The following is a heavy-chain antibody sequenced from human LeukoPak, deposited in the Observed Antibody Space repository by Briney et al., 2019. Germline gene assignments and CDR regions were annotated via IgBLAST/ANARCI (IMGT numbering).Heavy chain of an antibody. CDR3: ARDPGGVVPAAVYWYFDL. V-gene: IGHV4-61*08. Sequence: SETLSLTCTVSGGSISSGDYYWSWIRQPPGKGLEWIGYIYYSGSTNYNPSLKSRVTISVDTSKNQFSLKLSSVTAADTAVYYCARDPGGVVPAAVYWYFDLWGRGTLVTVSS. CDR1: GGSISSGDYY. CDR2: IYYSGST. J-gene: IGHJ2*01. D-gene: IGHD2-2*01.